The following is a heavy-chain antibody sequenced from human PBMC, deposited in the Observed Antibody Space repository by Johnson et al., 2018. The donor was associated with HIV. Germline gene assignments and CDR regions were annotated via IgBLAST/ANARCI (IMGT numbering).Heavy chain of an antibody. D-gene: IGHD5-18*01. Sequence: VQLVESGGGLVKPGTSLILSCAASGFTFNNAWMSWVRQAPGKGLEWVGRIKSKIDGGTTDYAAPVKGRFTISRDDSKNTLYLQMNSLKTEDTAVYYCTTDKQLWLTIDIWGQGTMVTVSS. CDR1: GFTFNNAW. CDR2: IKSKIDGGTT. J-gene: IGHJ3*02. CDR3: TTDKQLWLTIDI. V-gene: IGHV3-15*01.